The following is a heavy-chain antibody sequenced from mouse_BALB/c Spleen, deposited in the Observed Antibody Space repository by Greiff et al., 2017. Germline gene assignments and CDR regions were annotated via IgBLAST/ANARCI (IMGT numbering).Heavy chain of an antibody. CDR2: IWAGGST. CDR1: GFSLTSYG. D-gene: IGHD2-4*01. J-gene: IGHJ3*01. V-gene: IGHV2-9*02. Sequence: VKVVESGPGLVAPSQSLSITCTVSGFSLTSYGVHWVRQPPGKGLEWLGVIWAGGSTNYNSALMSRLSISKDNSKSQVFLKMNSLQTDDTAMYYCARDRSTMITPWFAYWGQGTLVTVSA. CDR3: ARDRSTMITPWFAY.